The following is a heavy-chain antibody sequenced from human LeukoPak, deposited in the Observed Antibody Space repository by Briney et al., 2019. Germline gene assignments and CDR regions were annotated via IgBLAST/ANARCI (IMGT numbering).Heavy chain of an antibody. CDR3: ARVSNYDILTGTNWFDP. CDR2: ISAYNGNT. V-gene: IGHV1-18*04. CDR1: GYTFTSYG. J-gene: IGHJ5*02. D-gene: IGHD3-9*01. Sequence: ASVSVSCTASGYTFTSYGISWVRQAPGQGLEWMGWISAYNGNTNYAQKLQGRVTMTTDTSTSTAYMELRSLRSDDTAVYYCARVSNYDILTGTNWFDPWGQGTLVTVSS.